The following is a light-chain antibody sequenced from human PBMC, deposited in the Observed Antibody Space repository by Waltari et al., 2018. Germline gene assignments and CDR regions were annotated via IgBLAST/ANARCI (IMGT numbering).Light chain of an antibody. J-gene: IGKJ1*01. CDR3: QQYDNLPVT. CDR2: GAS. Sequence: DIQMTQSPSSLSASVRDRVTITCRASQDISKYLSWYQQKPGKAPKLLIYGASNLETGVPSRFSGSGSGTDFTFTISSLQPEDIATYYCQQYDNLPVTFGQGTRVEIK. V-gene: IGKV1-33*01. CDR1: QDISKY.